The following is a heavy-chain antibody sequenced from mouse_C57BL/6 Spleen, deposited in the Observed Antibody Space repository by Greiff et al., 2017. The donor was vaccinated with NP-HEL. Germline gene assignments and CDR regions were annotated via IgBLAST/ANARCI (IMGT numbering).Heavy chain of an antibody. CDR2: IRSKSNNYAT. CDR1: GFSFNTYA. V-gene: IGHV10-1*01. J-gene: IGHJ2*01. CDR3: VRQLHSYYFDY. Sequence: EVKLMESGGGLVQPKGSLTLSCAASGFSFNTYAMNWVRQAPGKGLEWVARIRSKSNNYATYYADSVKDRFTISRDDSESMLYLQMNNLKTEDTAMYYCVRQLHSYYFDYWGQGTTLTVSS.